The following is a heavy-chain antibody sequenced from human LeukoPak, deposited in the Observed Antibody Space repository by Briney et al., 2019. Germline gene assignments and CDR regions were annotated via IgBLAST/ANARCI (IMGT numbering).Heavy chain of an antibody. CDR3: ADHNWNDGRRAVDI. V-gene: IGHV3-23*01. CDR1: GLTFSNYA. D-gene: IGHD1-20*01. Sequence: GGSLRLSCAASGLTFSNYAMSWVRQAPGRGREWVSEISSSGARTHYADSVKGTFTISTANSKSTLYLQMDSLRADDTAVYYCADHNWNDGRRAVDIWGQGTMVTVSS. J-gene: IGHJ3*02. CDR2: ISSSGART.